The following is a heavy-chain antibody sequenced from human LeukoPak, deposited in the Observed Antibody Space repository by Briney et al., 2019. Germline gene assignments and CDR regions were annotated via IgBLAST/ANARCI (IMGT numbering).Heavy chain of an antibody. D-gene: IGHD1-1*01. CDR1: GFTFGDYA. Sequence: GGSLRLSCTASGFTFGDYAMTWVRQAPGKGLEWVGFIRSKAYGETTEYAASVKGRFTISRDDSKSIAYLQMNSLKTEDTAVYYCTRTGPYDYWGQGTLVTVSS. CDR3: TRTGPYDY. V-gene: IGHV3-49*04. J-gene: IGHJ4*02. CDR2: IRSKAYGETT.